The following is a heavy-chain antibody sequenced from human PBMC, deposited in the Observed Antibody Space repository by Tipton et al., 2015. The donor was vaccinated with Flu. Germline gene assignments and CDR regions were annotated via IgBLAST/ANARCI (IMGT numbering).Heavy chain of an antibody. CDR3: GRRLEGYSSSVNNWFDP. CDR2: ISAYNGNT. CDR1: GYTFNSYG. V-gene: IGHV1-18*01. D-gene: IGHD6-13*01. J-gene: IGHJ5*02. Sequence: QVQLVQSGAGVKKPGASVKVSCKTSGYTFNSYGISWVRQAPGQGLEWMGWISAYNGNTNYAQKLQGRVTMTTDTSTSTAYMELRSLRSDDTAVYYCGRRLEGYSSSVNNWFDPWGQGTLVTVSS.